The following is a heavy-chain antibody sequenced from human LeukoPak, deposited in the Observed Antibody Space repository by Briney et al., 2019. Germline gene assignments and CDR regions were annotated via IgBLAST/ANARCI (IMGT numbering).Heavy chain of an antibody. Sequence: PGGSLRLSCAASGFTFSSYAMHWVRQAPGKGLEWVAVISYDGSNKYYADSVKGRFTISRDNSKNTLYLQMNSLRAEDTAVYYCTTDVPNYDSSGYYFDYWGQGTLVTVSS. CDR1: GFTFSSYA. CDR2: ISYDGSNK. CDR3: TTDVPNYDSSGYYFDY. V-gene: IGHV3-30-3*01. D-gene: IGHD3-22*01. J-gene: IGHJ4*02.